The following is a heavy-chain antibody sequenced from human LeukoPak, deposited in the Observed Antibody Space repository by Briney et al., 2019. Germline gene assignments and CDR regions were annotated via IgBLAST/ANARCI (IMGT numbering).Heavy chain of an antibody. Sequence: GGSLRLSCTASVFSFRSYCMHWVRQAPEKGLLWVSRSNSDGSNTIYADSVKGRFTISRDNAKNTLYLQMNNLRAEDTAVYYCARDNAVTSGYGMDVWGQGTSVTVSS. CDR3: ARDNAVTSGYGMDV. V-gene: IGHV3-74*01. CDR1: VFSFRSYC. J-gene: IGHJ6*02. CDR2: SNSDGSNT. D-gene: IGHD4-17*01.